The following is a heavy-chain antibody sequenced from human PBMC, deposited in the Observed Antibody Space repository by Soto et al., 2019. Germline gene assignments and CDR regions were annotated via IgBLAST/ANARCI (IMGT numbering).Heavy chain of an antibody. CDR1: GFTFSNAW. CDR3: TTVSRYCSSTSCYVGLYYYYMDV. CDR2: IKSKTDGGTT. V-gene: IGHV3-15*01. J-gene: IGHJ6*03. Sequence: EVQLVESGGGLVKPGGSLRLSCAASGFTFSNAWMSWVRQAPGKGLEWVGRIKSKTDGGTTEYAAPVKGRFTISRDDSKNRLYVQMNSLKTEDTAVYYCTTVSRYCSSTSCYVGLYYYYMDVWGKGTTVTVSS. D-gene: IGHD2-2*01.